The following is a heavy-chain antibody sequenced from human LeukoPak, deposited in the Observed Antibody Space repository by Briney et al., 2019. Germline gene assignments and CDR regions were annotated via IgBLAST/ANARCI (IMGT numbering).Heavy chain of an antibody. Sequence: GGSLRLSCAASGFTFSSYWMHWVRQAPGKGLEWVSTISGSGGSTYYADSVKGRFTISRDNSKNTLYLQMNSLRADDTAVYYCAKDSVPRYYYGSGSPDYWGQGTLVTVSS. V-gene: IGHV3-23*01. J-gene: IGHJ4*02. D-gene: IGHD3-10*01. CDR1: GFTFSSYW. CDR2: ISGSGGST. CDR3: AKDSVPRYYYGSGSPDY.